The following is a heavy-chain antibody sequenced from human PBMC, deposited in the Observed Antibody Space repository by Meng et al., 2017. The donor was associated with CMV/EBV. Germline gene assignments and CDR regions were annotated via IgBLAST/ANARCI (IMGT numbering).Heavy chain of an antibody. V-gene: IGHV4-34*01. J-gene: IGHJ4*02. Sequence: SETLSPTCAVYGGSSSGYYWSWIRQPPGKGLEWIGEINHSGSTNYNPSLKSRVTISVDTSKNQLSLKLSSVTAANTAVYYCARAKTMDYWGQGTLVTVSS. D-gene: IGHD1-14*01. CDR1: GGSSSGYY. CDR2: INHSGST. CDR3: ARAKTMDY.